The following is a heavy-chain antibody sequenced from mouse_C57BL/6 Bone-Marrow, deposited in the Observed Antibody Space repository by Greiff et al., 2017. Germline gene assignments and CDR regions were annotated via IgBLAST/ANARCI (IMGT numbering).Heavy chain of an antibody. CDR2: IDPEDGDT. Sequence: EVQLQQPGAELVRPGASVKLSCTASGFNIKDYYMHWVKQRPEQGLVWIGRIDPEDGDTEYAPKFQGKATMTADTSSNTAYLQLSSLTSEDTAVYYCTPITTVVATRGYWGQGTTLTVSS. D-gene: IGHD1-1*01. CDR3: TPITTVVATRGY. J-gene: IGHJ2*01. V-gene: IGHV14-1*01. CDR1: GFNIKDYY.